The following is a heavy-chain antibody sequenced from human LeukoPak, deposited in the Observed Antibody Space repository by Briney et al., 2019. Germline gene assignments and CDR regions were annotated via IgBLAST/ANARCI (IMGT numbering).Heavy chain of an antibody. CDR2: ISSDGSDK. V-gene: IGHV3-30*15. CDR3: ARDVHYTSSKPGWPFDV. J-gene: IGHJ3*01. D-gene: IGHD1-1*01. CDR1: GFTFSEYA. Sequence: GGSLRLSCIASGFTFSEYAMHWVRQAPGSGPEWVAFISSDGSDKYYADSVKGRFTISRDNSKSTLYLQMSSLRPDDTAVFSCARDVHYTSSKPGWPFDVWGHGTVVTVSS.